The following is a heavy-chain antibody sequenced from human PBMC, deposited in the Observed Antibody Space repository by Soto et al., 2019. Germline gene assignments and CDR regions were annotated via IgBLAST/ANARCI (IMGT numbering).Heavy chain of an antibody. Sequence: PGESLKISCKGSGYNFTTYWIGWVRQMPGKGLEWMGIIYPGDSDIRYSPSFQGQVTMSADKSISTAYLQWSSLKASDTAIYYCARPYFLFGDTSGYYGFHIWGQGTMVTVSS. J-gene: IGHJ3*02. V-gene: IGHV5-51*01. CDR1: GYNFTTYW. CDR2: IYPGDSDI. CDR3: ARPYFLFGDTSGYYGFHI. D-gene: IGHD3-22*01.